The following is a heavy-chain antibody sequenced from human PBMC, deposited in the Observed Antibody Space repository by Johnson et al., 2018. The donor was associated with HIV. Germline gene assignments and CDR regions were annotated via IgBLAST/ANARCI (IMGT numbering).Heavy chain of an antibody. V-gene: IGHV3-30-3*01. J-gene: IGHJ3*02. D-gene: IGHD2-8*01. CDR1: GFTFSSYA. CDR2: ISYDGSNK. Sequence: QVQLVESGGGVVQPGRSLRLSCAASGFTFSSYAMHWVRQAPGKGLEWVAVISYDGSNKYYADSVKGRFTISRDNSENTRYLQMNSLRAEETAGYYCARDNIVLMVGGAFDIWGQGTMVTVSS. CDR3: ARDNIVLMVGGAFDI.